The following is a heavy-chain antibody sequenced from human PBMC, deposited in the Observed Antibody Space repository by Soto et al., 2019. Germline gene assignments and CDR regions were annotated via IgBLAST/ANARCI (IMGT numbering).Heavy chain of an antibody. CDR1: GTSISITYW. CDR3: ATLPPRIVVVKTEIPT. D-gene: IGHD2-15*01. Sequence: PSDTLSLTCAVSGTSISITYWWTWVRQPPGKGLEWIGEIYHSGSTKYNPSLKSRVTISVDKSNNQFSLELRAVTAADTAVYYCATLPPRIVVVKTEIPTWGQGTLVTVSS. V-gene: IGHV4-4*02. CDR2: IYHSGST. J-gene: IGHJ5*02.